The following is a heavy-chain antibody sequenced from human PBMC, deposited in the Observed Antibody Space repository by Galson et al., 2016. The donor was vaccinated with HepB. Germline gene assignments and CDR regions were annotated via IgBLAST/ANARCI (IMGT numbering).Heavy chain of an antibody. CDR2: IKQDGSEK. CDR3: ATSRDSSNWVAYYYNMDV. V-gene: IGHV3-7*02. CDR1: GFTFSGST. J-gene: IGHJ6*02. Sequence: SLRLSCAASGFTFSGSTMHWVRQAPGKGLEWVANIKQDGSEKDYVKSVKGRFTISRDNAKNSLYLQMNGLRVEDTAVYYCATSRDSSNWVAYYYNMDVWGQGTTVIVSS. D-gene: IGHD3-22*01.